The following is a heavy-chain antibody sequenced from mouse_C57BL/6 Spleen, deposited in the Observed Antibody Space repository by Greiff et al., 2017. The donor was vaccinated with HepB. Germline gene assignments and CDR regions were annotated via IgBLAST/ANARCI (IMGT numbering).Heavy chain of an antibody. CDR1: GYTFTDYE. CDR3: TPYYGSLYFVY. D-gene: IGHD1-1*01. CDR2: IDPETGGT. J-gene: IGHJ2*01. V-gene: IGHV1-15*01. Sequence: QVQLKQSGAELVRPGASVTLSCKASGYTFTDYEMHWVKQTPVHGLEWIGAIDPETGGTAYNQKFKGKAILTADKSSSTAYMELRSLTSEDSAVYYCTPYYGSLYFVYWGQGTTLTVSS.